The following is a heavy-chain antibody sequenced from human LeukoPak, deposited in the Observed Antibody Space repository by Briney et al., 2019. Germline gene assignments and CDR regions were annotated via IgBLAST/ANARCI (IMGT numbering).Heavy chain of an antibody. CDR2: TYYRSTWYN. CDR1: GDSVSSNSAA. CDR3: ARGWLQFAGFDY. J-gene: IGHJ4*02. D-gene: IGHD5-24*01. V-gene: IGHV6-1*01. Sequence: SQTLSLTRAISGDSVSSNSAAWNWIRQSPSRGLEWLGRTYYRSTWYNDYAVSVKSRITIDPDTFKNQFSLQLNSVTPEDTAVYYCARGWLQFAGFDYWGQGTLVTVSS.